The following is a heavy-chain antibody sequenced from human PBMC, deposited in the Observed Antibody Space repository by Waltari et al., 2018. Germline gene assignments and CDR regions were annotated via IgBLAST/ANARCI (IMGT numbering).Heavy chain of an antibody. CDR3: ARDLGSNDAFDI. V-gene: IGHV1-46*01. CDR2: INPSGGST. CDR1: GYTFPSYY. Sequence: QVQLVQSGAEVKKPGASVKVSCKASGYTFPSYYMHWVRQAPGQGLEWMGIINPSGGSTSYAQKFQGRVTMTRDTSTSTVYMELSSLRSEDTAVYYCARDLGSNDAFDIWGQGTMVTVSS. J-gene: IGHJ3*02. D-gene: IGHD7-27*01.